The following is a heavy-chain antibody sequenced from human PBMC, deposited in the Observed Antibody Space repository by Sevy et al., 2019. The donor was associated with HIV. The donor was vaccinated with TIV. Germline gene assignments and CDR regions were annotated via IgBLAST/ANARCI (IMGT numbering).Heavy chain of an antibody. CDR3: ARAPPFLYSYGSDY. V-gene: IGHV1-2*02. Sequence: ASVKVSCKASGYTFTGYYMHWVRQAPGQGLEWMGWINPNSGGTNYAQKFQGRVTMTRDTSISTAYMALSRLGSDDTAVYYCARAPPFLYSYGSDYWGQGTLVTVSS. J-gene: IGHJ4*02. D-gene: IGHD5-18*01. CDR2: INPNSGGT. CDR1: GYTFTGYY.